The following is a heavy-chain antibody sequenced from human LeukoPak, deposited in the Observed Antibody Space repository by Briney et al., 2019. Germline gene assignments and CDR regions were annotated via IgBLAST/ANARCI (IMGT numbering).Heavy chain of an antibody. V-gene: IGHV3-23*01. Sequence: GGSLRLSCAASGFTFSSYAMSWVRQAPGEGLEWFSAISGSGGSTYYADSVKGRFTISRDNSKNTLYLQMNSLRAEHTAVYYCAKTYCSGGSCYGTRGPLFDPWGQGTLVTVSS. CDR3: AKTYCSGGSCYGTRGPLFDP. D-gene: IGHD2-15*01. CDR1: GFTFSSYA. J-gene: IGHJ5*02. CDR2: ISGSGGST.